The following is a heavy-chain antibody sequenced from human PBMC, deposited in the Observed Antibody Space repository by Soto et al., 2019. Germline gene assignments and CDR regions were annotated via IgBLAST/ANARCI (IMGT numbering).Heavy chain of an antibody. V-gene: IGHV4-59*08. CDR3: ARHSYYSNPLRFDP. CDR1: GGSIISYY. J-gene: IGHJ5*02. D-gene: IGHD4-4*01. Sequence: PSETLSLTCTVSGGSIISYYWSWILQPPGKGLEWIGYIYYSGSTNYNPSLKSRVTISVDTSKNQFSLRLSSVTAAETAVYYCARHSYYSNPLRFDPWGQGTLVTVSS. CDR2: IYYSGST.